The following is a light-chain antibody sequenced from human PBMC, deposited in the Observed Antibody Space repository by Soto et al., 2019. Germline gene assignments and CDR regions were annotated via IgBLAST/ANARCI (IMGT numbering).Light chain of an antibody. CDR3: HQYYDWPPWT. V-gene: IGKV3-15*01. Sequence: ETLLTQSPDTLSVSPGETATLSCRASQSVSNSLAWYRQGPGQPPSLLIYATSTRATGVPARFTGSGSGTEFTLTISSLQSEDFAVYYCHQYYDWPPWTFGQGTKVDIK. CDR1: QSVSNS. CDR2: ATS. J-gene: IGKJ1*01.